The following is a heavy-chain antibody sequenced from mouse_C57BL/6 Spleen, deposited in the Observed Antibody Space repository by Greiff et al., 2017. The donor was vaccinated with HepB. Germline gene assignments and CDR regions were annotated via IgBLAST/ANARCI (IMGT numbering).Heavy chain of an antibody. D-gene: IGHD1-1*01. V-gene: IGHV1-82*01. CDR2: IYPGDGDT. J-gene: IGHJ2*01. CDR3: ARAYGPYYFDY. Sequence: QVQLKQSGPELVKPGASVKISCKASGYAFSSSWMNWVKQRPGKGLEWIGRIYPGDGDTNYNGKFKGKATLTADKSSSTAYMQLSSLTSEDSAVYFCARAYGPYYFDYWGQGTTLTVSS. CDR1: GYAFSSSW.